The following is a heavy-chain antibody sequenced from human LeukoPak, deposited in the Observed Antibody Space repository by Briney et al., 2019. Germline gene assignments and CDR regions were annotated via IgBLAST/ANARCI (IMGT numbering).Heavy chain of an antibody. J-gene: IGHJ3*02. V-gene: IGHV3-48*01. Sequence: PGGSLRLSCAASGFTFSSYSMNWVRQAPGKGLEWVSYISSSSSTIYYADSVKGRFTISRDNAKNSLYLQMNSLRAEDTAVYYCAREKSRITIFGGGRAFDIWGQGTMVTVSS. D-gene: IGHD3-3*01. CDR3: AREKSRITIFGGGRAFDI. CDR2: ISSSSSTI. CDR1: GFTFSSYS.